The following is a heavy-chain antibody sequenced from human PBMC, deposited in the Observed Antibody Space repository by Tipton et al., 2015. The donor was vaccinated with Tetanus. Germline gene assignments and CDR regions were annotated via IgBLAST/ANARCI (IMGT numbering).Heavy chain of an antibody. CDR1: GGSFSGYY. D-gene: IGHD7-27*01. V-gene: IGHV4-34*01. J-gene: IGHJ5*02. CDR2: INHSGST. Sequence: TLSLTCAVYGGSFSGYYWSWIRQPPGKGLEWIGEINHSGSTNYNPSLKRRVTISVDTSKNQFSLKLSSVTAADTAVYYCARDGWGLTNWFDPWGQGTLVTVSS. CDR3: ARDGWGLTNWFDP.